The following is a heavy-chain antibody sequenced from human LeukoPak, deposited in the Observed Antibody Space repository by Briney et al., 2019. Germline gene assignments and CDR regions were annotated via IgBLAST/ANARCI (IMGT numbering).Heavy chain of an antibody. J-gene: IGHJ4*02. CDR2: IRYDGSYQ. CDR3: ATPKADYYPFDY. D-gene: IGHD3-22*01. V-gene: IGHV3-30*02. Sequence: GGSLRLSWAPLGLTSGTFAMHWFGRPPGKGLEWLAFIRYDGSYQYYADSVNGRFTISRDNSKNTLYLQMNSLTAEDTAVYYCATPKADYYPFDYWGQGTLVTVSS. CDR1: GLTSGTFA.